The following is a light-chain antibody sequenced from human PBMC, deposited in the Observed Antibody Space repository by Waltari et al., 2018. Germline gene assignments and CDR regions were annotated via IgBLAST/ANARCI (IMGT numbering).Light chain of an antibody. CDR1: SSNIGKNA. CDR2: GDD. V-gene: IGLV1-36*01. Sequence: QSVLTQPPSVSEAPGQRVTISCSGSSSNIGKNAVSWYRQFPGKAPEVLIFGDDLRPSGVSARFSGSKSGTSASLAIRGLQSEDEADYFCAAWDDNLTGSYVFGTGTKVTVL. CDR3: AAWDDNLTGSYV. J-gene: IGLJ1*01.